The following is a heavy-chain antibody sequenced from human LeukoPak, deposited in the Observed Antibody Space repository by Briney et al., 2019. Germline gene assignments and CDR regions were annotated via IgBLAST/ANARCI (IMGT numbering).Heavy chain of an antibody. CDR3: ARVGRGYCSSTSCLTADY. J-gene: IGHJ4*02. Sequence: ASVKVSCKASGYTFTSYDITWVRQATGQGLEWMGWMNPNSGYTGYAQKFQGRVTMTRNTSISTAYMELSSLRSEDTAVYYCARVGRGYCSSTSCLTADYWGQGTLVTVSS. CDR1: GYTFTSYD. CDR2: MNPNSGYT. D-gene: IGHD2-2*03. V-gene: IGHV1-8*01.